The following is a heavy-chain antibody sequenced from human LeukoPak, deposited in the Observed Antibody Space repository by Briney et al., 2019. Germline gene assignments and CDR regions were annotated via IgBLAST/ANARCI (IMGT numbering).Heavy chain of an antibody. Sequence: GGSLRLSCAASGFAFSSYGMHWVRQAPGKGLEWVAVISYDGSNKYYADSVKGRFTISRDNSKNTLYLQMNSLRAEDTAVYYCARDQGCSWYKSSVEFDYWGQGTLVTVSS. CDR1: GFAFSSYG. J-gene: IGHJ4*02. CDR3: ARDQGCSWYKSSVEFDY. D-gene: IGHD6-13*01. V-gene: IGHV3-30*19. CDR2: ISYDGSNK.